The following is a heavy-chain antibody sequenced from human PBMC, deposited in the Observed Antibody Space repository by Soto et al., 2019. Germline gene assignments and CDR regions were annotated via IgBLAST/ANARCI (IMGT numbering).Heavy chain of an antibody. CDR2: IIPISDTT. CDR1: GGTFSSYA. J-gene: IGHJ6*02. V-gene: IGHV1-69*01. CDR3: ARSQGSSTSLEIYYYYYWGMDV. Sequence: QVQLVQSGAEVKKPGSSVKVSCKASGGTFSSYAISWVRQAPGQGLEWMGGIIPISDTTNYAQKFQGRVTITADESTSTAYMELSSLRSEDTAVYYCARSQGSSTSLEIYYYYYWGMDVWGQGTTVTVSS. D-gene: IGHD2-2*01.